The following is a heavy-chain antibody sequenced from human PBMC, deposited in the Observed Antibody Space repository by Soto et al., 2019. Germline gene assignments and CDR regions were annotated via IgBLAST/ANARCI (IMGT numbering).Heavy chain of an antibody. Sequence: EVQLLESGGGLVQPGGSVRLSCAASGFPFISYAMSWVRQAPGKGLEWVSAISGNGAETSYAASVRGRFTISRDNSRDTRYLQMNSLRADETGVYYCGKERRGGGWFLCSYWGQGILVTVSS. CDR1: GFPFISYA. J-gene: IGHJ4*02. V-gene: IGHV3-23*01. D-gene: IGHD6-19*01. CDR3: GKERRGGGWFLCSY. CDR2: ISGNGAET.